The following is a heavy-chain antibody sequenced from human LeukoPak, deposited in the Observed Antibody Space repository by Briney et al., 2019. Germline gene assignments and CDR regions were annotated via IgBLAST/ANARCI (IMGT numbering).Heavy chain of an antibody. V-gene: IGHV4-34*01. CDR1: GFTFSDYW. Sequence: GSLRLSCAASGFTFSDYWMSWVRQAPGKGLEWIGEINHSGSTNYNPSLKSRVTISVDTSKNQFSLKLSSVTAADTAVYYCARGRRDFWSGYTSAYFDYWGQGTLVTVSS. D-gene: IGHD3-3*01. CDR3: ARGRRDFWSGYTSAYFDY. J-gene: IGHJ4*02. CDR2: INHSGST.